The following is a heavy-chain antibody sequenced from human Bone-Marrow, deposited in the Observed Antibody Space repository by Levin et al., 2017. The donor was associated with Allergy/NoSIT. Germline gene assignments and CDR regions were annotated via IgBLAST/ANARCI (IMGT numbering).Heavy chain of an antibody. CDR2: IWYDGSNK. J-gene: IGHJ4*02. Sequence: GESLKISCAASGFTFSSYGMHWVRQAPGKGLEWVAVIWYDGSNKYYADSVKGRFTISRDNSKNTLYLQMNSLRAEDTAVYYCARPTSQYSGWSNRGFDYWGQGTLVTVSS. D-gene: IGHD6-19*01. CDR1: GFTFSSYG. CDR3: ARPTSQYSGWSNRGFDY. V-gene: IGHV3-33*01.